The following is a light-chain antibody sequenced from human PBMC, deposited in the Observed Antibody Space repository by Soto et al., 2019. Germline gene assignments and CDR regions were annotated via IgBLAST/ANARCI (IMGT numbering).Light chain of an antibody. V-gene: IGLV3-21*02. CDR3: QVWDGTSDRWV. CDR2: DDR. CDR1: NIETKT. J-gene: IGLJ3*02. Sequence: SYELTQPPSVSVAPGQTARISCEGSNIETKTVHWYLQRPGQAPVLVVHDDRDRPSGIPERFSGSNSGNTATLSITGVEAGDEADFYCQVWDGTSDRWVFGGGTKVTVL.